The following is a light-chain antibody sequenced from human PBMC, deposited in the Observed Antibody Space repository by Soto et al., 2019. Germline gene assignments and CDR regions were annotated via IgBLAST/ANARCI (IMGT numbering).Light chain of an antibody. CDR3: QQYGDYSLLT. J-gene: IGKJ4*01. V-gene: IGKV1-5*03. CDR1: QSIDSW. Sequence: DIQMTQSPSTLSASVGDRITIACRASQSIDSWLAWYQQKPGKAPKLLIYEASNLESGVPSRFSGSGSGTELTLTISSLQPDDFATYYCQQYGDYSLLTFGGGTKVEI. CDR2: EAS.